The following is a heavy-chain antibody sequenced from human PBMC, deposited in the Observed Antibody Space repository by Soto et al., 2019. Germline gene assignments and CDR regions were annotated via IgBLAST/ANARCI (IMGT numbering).Heavy chain of an antibody. V-gene: IGHV3-49*04. J-gene: IGHJ6*02. Sequence: PGGSLRLSCTASGFTFGDYAMSWVRQAPGKGLEWVGFIRSKAYGGTTEYAASVKGRFTISRDDSKSIAYLQMNSLKTEDTAVYYCTRDGPEYYDFWSARLHLGSGYYYSGMGVWGQGTTVTVSS. CDR1: GFTFGDYA. CDR2: IRSKAYGGTT. CDR3: TRDGPEYYDFWSARLHLGSGYYYSGMGV. D-gene: IGHD3-3*01.